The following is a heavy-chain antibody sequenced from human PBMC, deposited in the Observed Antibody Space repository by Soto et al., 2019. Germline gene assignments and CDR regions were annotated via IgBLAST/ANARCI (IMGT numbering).Heavy chain of an antibody. D-gene: IGHD2-2*02. CDR1: GYTFTSYG. V-gene: IGHV1-18*01. J-gene: IGHJ5*02. Sequence: ASVKXSCKASGYTFTSYGISWVRQAPGQGLEWMGWISAYNGNTNYAQKLQGRVTMTTDTSTSTAYMELRSLRSDDTAVYYCARDRYCSSTSCYRLFWFDPWGQGTLVTVSS. CDR3: ARDRYCSSTSCYRLFWFDP. CDR2: ISAYNGNT.